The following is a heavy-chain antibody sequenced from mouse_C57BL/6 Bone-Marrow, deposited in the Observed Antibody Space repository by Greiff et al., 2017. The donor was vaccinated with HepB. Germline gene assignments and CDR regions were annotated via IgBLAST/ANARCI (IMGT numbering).Heavy chain of an antibody. J-gene: IGHJ4*01. D-gene: IGHD1-1*01. Sequence: EVQRVESGAELVRPGASVKLSCTASGFNIKDYYMHWVKQRPEQGLEWIGRIDPEVGDTEYAPKFQGKATMTADTSSNTAYLQLSSLTSEDTAVYYCTTPLGYYYAVGRAMDYWGQGTSVTVSS. CDR2: IDPEVGDT. CDR1: GFNIKDYY. CDR3: TTPLGYYYAVGRAMDY. V-gene: IGHV14-1*01.